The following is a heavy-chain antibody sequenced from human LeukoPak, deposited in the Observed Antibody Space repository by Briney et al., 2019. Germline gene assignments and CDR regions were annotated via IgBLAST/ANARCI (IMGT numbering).Heavy chain of an antibody. J-gene: IGHJ4*02. D-gene: IGHD4-17*01. Sequence: ASVKVSCKASGYTFTDYYIHWVRQAPGQGLEWMGIINPAGGSTGYAQKFQGRVAMTRDTSTSTDYMELSSLRSEDTAVYYCARYNGDLTGGFDNWGQGTLVTVSS. V-gene: IGHV1-46*01. CDR1: GYTFTDYY. CDR2: INPAGGST. CDR3: ARYNGDLTGGFDN.